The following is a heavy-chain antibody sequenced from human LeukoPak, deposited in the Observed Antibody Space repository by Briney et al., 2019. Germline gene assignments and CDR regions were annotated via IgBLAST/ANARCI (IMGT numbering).Heavy chain of an antibody. CDR2: IYSGGST. V-gene: IGHV3-53*01. CDR3: ARAFDGDGYNWDNFDY. CDR1: GFTVSSNY. Sequence: GGSLRLSCAASGFTVSSNYMSWVRQAPGKGLEWVSVIYSGGSTYYADSVKGRFTISRDNAKNSLYLQMNSLRAEDTAVYYCARAFDGDGYNWDNFDYWGQGTLVTVSS. J-gene: IGHJ4*02. D-gene: IGHD5-24*01.